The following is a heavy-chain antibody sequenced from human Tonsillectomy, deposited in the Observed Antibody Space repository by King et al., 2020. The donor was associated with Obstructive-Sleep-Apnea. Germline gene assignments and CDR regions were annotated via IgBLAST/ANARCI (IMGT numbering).Heavy chain of an antibody. D-gene: IGHD5-24*01. Sequence: VQLVESGGGLVQPGGSLRLSCAASGFTFSSYSMNWVRQAPGKGLEWVSYISSSSSTIYYADSVKGRFTISRDNAKNSLYLQMNSLRAEDTAVYYCATRISRRGGYNLGAFDIWGQGTMVTVSS. J-gene: IGHJ3*02. CDR3: ATRISRRGGYNLGAFDI. CDR1: GFTFSSYS. V-gene: IGHV3-48*04. CDR2: ISSSSSTI.